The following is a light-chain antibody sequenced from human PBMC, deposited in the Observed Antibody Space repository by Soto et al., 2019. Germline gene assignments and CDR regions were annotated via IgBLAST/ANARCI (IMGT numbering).Light chain of an antibody. CDR3: SSYSISTAYL. Sequence: QSVLTQPASVSGSPGQSITISCTGTNSDVGRYDYVSWYQLHPGKAPKLMVFEVSNRPSGVSYRFSGSKSGNTASLTISGLQAEDEADYFCSSYSISTAYLFGTGTKVTVL. CDR1: NSDVGRYDY. J-gene: IGLJ1*01. V-gene: IGLV2-14*01. CDR2: EVS.